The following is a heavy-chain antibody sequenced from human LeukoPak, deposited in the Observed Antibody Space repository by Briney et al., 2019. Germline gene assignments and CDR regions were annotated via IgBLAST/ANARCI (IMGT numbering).Heavy chain of an antibody. CDR2: IYPGDSDT. Sequence: GESLKISCKGSGYSFTSYWIGWVRQMPGKGLKWMGIIYPGDSDTRYSPSFQGQVTISADKSISTAYLQWSSLKASDTAMYYCARLPYYYDSSGYYYYYYMDVWGKGTTVTVSS. CDR3: ARLPYYYDSSGYYYYYYMDV. CDR1: GYSFTSYW. J-gene: IGHJ6*03. V-gene: IGHV5-51*01. D-gene: IGHD3-22*01.